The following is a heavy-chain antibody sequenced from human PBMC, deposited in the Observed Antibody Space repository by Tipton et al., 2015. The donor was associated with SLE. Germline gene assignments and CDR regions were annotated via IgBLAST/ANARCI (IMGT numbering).Heavy chain of an antibody. CDR3: AKETFYGDYDY. CDR2: ISGSGAHT. J-gene: IGHJ4*02. Sequence: SLRLSCVASGFTFSNYGMGWVRQAPGKGLEWVSGISGSGAHTDYADSVKGRFTISRDNSRNTLYLQVTSLRAEDTAIYYCAKETFYGDYDYWGQGSLVTVSS. D-gene: IGHD4-17*01. CDR1: GFTFSNYG. V-gene: IGHV3-23*01.